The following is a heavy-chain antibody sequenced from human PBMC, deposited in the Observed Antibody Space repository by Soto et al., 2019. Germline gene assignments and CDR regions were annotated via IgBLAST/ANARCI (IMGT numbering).Heavy chain of an antibody. CDR1: GFTFGDYA. V-gene: IGHV3-49*04. J-gene: IGHJ4*02. D-gene: IGHD6-19*01. CDR2: IRSKAYGGTT. CDR3: TRNSSGADFDH. Sequence: PGGSLRLSCTASGFTFGDYAMSWVRQAPGKGLEWVGFIRSKAYGGTTDYAASVKGRFTISRDDSKSIAYLQMNSLKTEDTAVYYCTRNSSGADFDHWGQGTLVTVSS.